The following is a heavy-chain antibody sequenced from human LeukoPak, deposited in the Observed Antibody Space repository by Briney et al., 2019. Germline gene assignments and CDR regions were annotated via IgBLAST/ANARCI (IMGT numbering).Heavy chain of an antibody. D-gene: IGHD2/OR15-2a*01. V-gene: IGHV4-59*08. J-gene: IGHJ4*02. CDR1: GGSISSYY. CDR3: ASRTNSCGCFDY. Sequence: SQTLSLTCTVSGGSISSYYWSWIRQPPGKGLEWIGYIYYSGSTNYNPSLKSRVTISVDTSKNQFSLKLSSVTAADTAVYYGASRTNSCGCFDYWGQGSLVTVSS. CDR2: IYYSGST.